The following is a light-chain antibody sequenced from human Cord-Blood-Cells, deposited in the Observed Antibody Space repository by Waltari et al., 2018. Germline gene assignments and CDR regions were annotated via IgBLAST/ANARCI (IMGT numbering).Light chain of an antibody. CDR3: QQRSNWPPMYT. CDR1: QSVSSY. Sequence: EIVLTQSPATLSLSPGDRATLSCRAGQSVSSYLALYQQKPGQAPRLLIYDASNRATGIPARFSGSGSGTDFTLTISSLEPEDFAVYYCQQRSNWPPMYTFGQGTKLEIK. V-gene: IGKV3-11*01. CDR2: DAS. J-gene: IGKJ2*01.